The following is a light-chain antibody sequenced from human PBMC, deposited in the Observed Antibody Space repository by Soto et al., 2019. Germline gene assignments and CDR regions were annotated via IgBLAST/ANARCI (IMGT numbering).Light chain of an antibody. J-gene: IGKJ5*01. CDR3: QEYDGAPPIT. CDR2: DAS. CDR1: QSVRSER. V-gene: IGKV3-20*01. Sequence: EIVLTQSLDTLSLSPGERATLSCRASQSVRSERLAWYQQKRGQAPTLLIFDASSRASGTPERFSGSGSGTDFTLTISRLEPEDFAVYYCQEYDGAPPITFGLGTRLEIK.